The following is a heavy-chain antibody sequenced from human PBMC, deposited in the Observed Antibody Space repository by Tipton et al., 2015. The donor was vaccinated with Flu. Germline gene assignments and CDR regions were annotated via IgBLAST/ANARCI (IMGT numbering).Heavy chain of an antibody. CDR2: IGYDGNNE. CDR1: GFAFSSYG. J-gene: IGHJ5*02. CDR3: AETTVAPRTGWFDP. V-gene: IGHV3-30*02. Sequence: SLRLSCAASGFAFSSYGMHWVRQAPGKGLEWVSFIGYDGNNEYYADSVKGRFTISRDNSKNTLYLQMNSLRAEDTAVYYCAETTVAPRTGWFDPWGQGTLVTVSS. D-gene: IGHD4-23*01.